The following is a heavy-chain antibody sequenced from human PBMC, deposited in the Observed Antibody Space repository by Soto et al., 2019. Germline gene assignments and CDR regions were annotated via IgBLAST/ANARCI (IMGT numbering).Heavy chain of an antibody. D-gene: IGHD3-16*01. J-gene: IGHJ4*02. CDR2: IYYSGST. V-gene: IGHV4-39*01. Sequence: PSETLSLTCTVSGGSISSSSYYWGWIRQPPGKGLEWIGSIYYSGSTYYNPSLKSRVTISVDTSKNQFSLKLSSVTAADTAVYYCARNLGITHLYIGYWGQGTLVTSPQ. CDR1: GGSISSSSYY. CDR3: ARNLGITHLYIGY.